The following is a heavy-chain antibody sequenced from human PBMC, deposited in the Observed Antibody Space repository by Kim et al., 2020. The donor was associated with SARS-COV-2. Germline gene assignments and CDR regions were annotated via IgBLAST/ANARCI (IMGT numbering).Heavy chain of an antibody. D-gene: IGHD6-13*01. CDR2: ISGNGVST. Sequence: GGSLRLSCAASGFTFSIYAMSWVRQAPGKVLEWVSSISGNGVSTYYADSVRGRFTISRDNSKNTLYLQVNSLRAEDTAIYYCAKSAASGYYYYGLDVWGQGTMVTVS. J-gene: IGHJ6*02. V-gene: IGHV3-23*01. CDR3: AKSAASGYYYYGLDV. CDR1: GFTFSIYA.